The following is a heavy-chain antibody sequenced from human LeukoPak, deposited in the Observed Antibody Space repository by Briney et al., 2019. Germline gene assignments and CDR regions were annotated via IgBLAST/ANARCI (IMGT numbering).Heavy chain of an antibody. Sequence: GGSLRLSCEVSGFSFNNYWMSWVRQAPGKGLEWVANIKEDGSEKYYVGSVEGRFTISRDNAKNSLYLQMNSLRAEDMALYYCAKDIGSGSYYGRFDYWGQGTLVTVSS. D-gene: IGHD1-26*01. V-gene: IGHV3-7*03. J-gene: IGHJ4*02. CDR3: AKDIGSGSYYGRFDY. CDR2: IKEDGSEK. CDR1: GFSFNNYW.